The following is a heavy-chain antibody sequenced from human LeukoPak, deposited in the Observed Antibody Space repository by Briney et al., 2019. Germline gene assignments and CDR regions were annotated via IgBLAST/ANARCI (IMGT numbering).Heavy chain of an antibody. V-gene: IGHV1-18*01. CDR1: GYTFTSYG. CDR3: ARDTVFKGVVPAAFFDP. CDR2: ISAYNGNT. Sequence: ASVKVSCKASGYTFTSYGISWVRQAPGQGLEWMGWISAYNGNTNYAQKLQGRVTMTTDTSTSTANMELRSLRSDDTAVYYCARDTVFKGVVPAAFFDPWGQGTLVTVSS. J-gene: IGHJ5*02. D-gene: IGHD2-2*01.